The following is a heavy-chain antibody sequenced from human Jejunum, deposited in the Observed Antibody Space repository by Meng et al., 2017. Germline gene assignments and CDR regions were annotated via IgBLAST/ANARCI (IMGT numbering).Heavy chain of an antibody. CDR3: ARERQTSGEDY. CDR2: INTDNGDT. CDR1: GYIFKNYA. Sequence: QLVQCSAEVQEPGVSVMVSCKASGYIFKNYAMQWVRQAPGQRLDWIGWINTDNGDTQYSQTFQGRVTITRDTSASTTYMELSSLRSEDTAVYFCARERQTSGEDYWGQGTLVTVSS. V-gene: IGHV1-3*04. J-gene: IGHJ4*02. D-gene: IGHD2-15*01.